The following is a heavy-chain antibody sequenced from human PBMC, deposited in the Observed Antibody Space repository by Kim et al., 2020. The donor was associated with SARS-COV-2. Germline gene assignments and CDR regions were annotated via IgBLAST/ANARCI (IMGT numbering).Heavy chain of an antibody. V-gene: IGHV1-46*01. CDR3: ALTAGDYDDY. Sequence: TSYEQKFQGRVTMTRDTSTSTVYMELSSLRSEDTAVYYCALTAGDYDDYWGQGTLVTVSS. D-gene: IGHD4-17*01. CDR2: T. J-gene: IGHJ4*02.